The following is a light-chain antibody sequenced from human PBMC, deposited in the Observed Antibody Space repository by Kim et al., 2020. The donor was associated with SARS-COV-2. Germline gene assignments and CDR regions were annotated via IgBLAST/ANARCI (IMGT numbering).Light chain of an antibody. CDR1: SSNIGSNT. J-gene: IGLJ1*01. CDR3: AAWDDSLKGYV. CDR2: SNT. Sequence: GQRGTSSCSGSSSNIGSNTVNWYQHLPGTAPKLLIYSNTQRPSGVPDRFSGSKSGTSASLAISGLQSEDEADYYCAAWDDSLKGYVFGTGTKVTVL. V-gene: IGLV1-44*01.